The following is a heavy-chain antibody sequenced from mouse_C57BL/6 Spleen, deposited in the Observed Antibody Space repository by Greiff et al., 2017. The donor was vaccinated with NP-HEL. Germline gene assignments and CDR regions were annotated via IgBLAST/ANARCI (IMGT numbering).Heavy chain of an antibody. V-gene: IGHV1-42*01. CDR2: INPSTGGT. CDR3: ATERH. J-gene: IGHJ3*01. Sequence: EVMLVESGPELVKPGASVKISCKASGYSFTGYYMNWVKQSPEKSLEWIGEINPSTGGTTYNQKFKAKATLTVDKSSSTAYMQLKSLTSEDSAVYYCATERHWGQGTLVTVSA. CDR1: GYSFTGYY.